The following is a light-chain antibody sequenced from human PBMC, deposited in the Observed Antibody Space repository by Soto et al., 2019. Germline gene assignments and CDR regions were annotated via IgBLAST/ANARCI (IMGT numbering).Light chain of an antibody. J-gene: IGKJ1*01. CDR3: QQYNNWPRT. CDR2: GAS. Sequence: ELVFTQSPGTLSLSPGGRATLCCRASQSISDTLAWYQQKPGQAPRLLIYGASTRATGIPARFSGSGSGTEFTLTISSLQSEDFAVYYCQQYNNWPRTFGQGTKVDI. CDR1: QSISDT. V-gene: IGKV3-15*01.